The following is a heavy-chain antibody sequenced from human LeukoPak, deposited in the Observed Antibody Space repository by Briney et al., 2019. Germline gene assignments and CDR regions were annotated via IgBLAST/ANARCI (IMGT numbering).Heavy chain of an antibody. CDR2: INSDGSST. CDR1: GFTFSSYW. D-gene: IGHD6-13*01. J-gene: IGHJ5*02. V-gene: IGHV3-74*01. Sequence: GGSLRLSCAASGFTFSSYWMHWVRQAPGKGLVWVSRINSDGSSTSYADSVKGRFTISRDNAKNTLYLQMNSLRAEDTAVYYCARGRHSSGWYDWFDPWGQGTLVTVSS. CDR3: ARGRHSSGWYDWFDP.